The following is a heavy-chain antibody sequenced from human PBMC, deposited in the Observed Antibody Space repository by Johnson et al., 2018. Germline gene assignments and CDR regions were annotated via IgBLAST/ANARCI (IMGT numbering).Heavy chain of an antibody. Sequence: QVQLQESGPGLVKPSETLSLTCTVSGGSISSHYWSWIRQPPGKGLEWIGYIYYSGSTNYNPALKSRVTISVDTPKNQFSLNPSSVTAADTAVYYCSRGGGADYYYGMDVWGQGTTVTVSS. D-gene: IGHD1-26*01. CDR2: IYYSGST. CDR3: SRGGGADYYYGMDV. CDR1: GGSISSHY. V-gene: IGHV4-59*11. J-gene: IGHJ6*02.